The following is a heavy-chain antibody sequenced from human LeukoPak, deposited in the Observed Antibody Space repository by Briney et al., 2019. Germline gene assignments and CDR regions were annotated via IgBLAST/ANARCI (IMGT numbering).Heavy chain of an antibody. CDR3: ARLPDAFDI. Sequence: SQTLSLTCTVSGGSISSGGYDWSWIRQHPGKGLEWSGYIYYSGSTYYNPSLKSRVTISVDTSKNQFSLKLSSVTAADTAVYYCARLPDAFDIWGQGTMVTVSS. D-gene: IGHD5-18*01. CDR2: IYYSGST. CDR1: GGSISSGGYD. V-gene: IGHV4-31*03. J-gene: IGHJ3*02.